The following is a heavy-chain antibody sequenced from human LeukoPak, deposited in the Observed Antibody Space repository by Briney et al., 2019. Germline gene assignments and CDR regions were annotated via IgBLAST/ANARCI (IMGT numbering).Heavy chain of an antibody. D-gene: IGHD6-19*01. V-gene: IGHV3-23*01. CDR1: GFTFSSYV. CDR3: AKDEWMVTDFDY. J-gene: IGHJ4*02. Sequence: GGSLRLSCAASGFTFSSYVMSWVRQAPGKGLEWVSGISGSGGSTFYADSVKGRFTISRDNSRNTLYLQMNSLRAEDTAVYYCAKDEWMVTDFDYWGQGTLVTVSS. CDR2: ISGSGGST.